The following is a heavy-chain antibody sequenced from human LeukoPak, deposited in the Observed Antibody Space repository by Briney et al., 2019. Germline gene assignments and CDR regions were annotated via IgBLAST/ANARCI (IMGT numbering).Heavy chain of an antibody. V-gene: IGHV3-23*01. D-gene: IGHD6-19*01. CDR2: ISGSGGST. Sequence: PGGSLRLSCAASGFPFDDYGMNWVRQVPGKGLEWVSAISGSGGSTYYADSVKGRFTISRDNSKNTLYLQMNSLRAEDTAVYYCAKIGGGWYYYYMDVWGKGTTVTVSS. CDR3: AKIGGGWYYYYMDV. J-gene: IGHJ6*03. CDR1: GFPFDDYG.